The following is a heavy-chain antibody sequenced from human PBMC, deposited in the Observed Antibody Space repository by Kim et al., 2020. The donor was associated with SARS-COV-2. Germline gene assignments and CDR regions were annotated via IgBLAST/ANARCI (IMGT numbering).Heavy chain of an antibody. CDR1: GGFISGHF. D-gene: IGHD1-26*01. V-gene: IGHV4-59*11. Sequence: SETLSLTCAVSGGFISGHFWSWIRQPPGKGLEWIGYIYYSGSTHYNPSLESRVTMSVDTSNNRFSLTLSPVTAADAAVYFCARDIEGHYFDYCGLGIPVT. CDR3: ARDIEGHYFDY. J-gene: IGHJ4*01. CDR2: IYYSGST.